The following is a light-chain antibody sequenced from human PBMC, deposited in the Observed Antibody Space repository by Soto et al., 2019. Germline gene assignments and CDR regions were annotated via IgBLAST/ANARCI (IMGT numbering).Light chain of an antibody. CDR3: QQYYSTPPWT. CDR2: WAS. CDR1: QSVLYSSNNKNY. V-gene: IGKV4-1*01. J-gene: IGKJ1*01. Sequence: DIGITQSPDSLAVSIGERATINCKSSQSVLYSSNNKNYLAWYQQKPGQPPKLLIYWASTRESGVPDRFSGSGSGTDFTLTISSLQAEDVAVYYCQQYYSTPPWTFGQGTKVDIK.